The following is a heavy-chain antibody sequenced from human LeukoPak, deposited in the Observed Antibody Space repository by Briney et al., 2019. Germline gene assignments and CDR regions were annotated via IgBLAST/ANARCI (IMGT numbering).Heavy chain of an antibody. CDR3: ATLGIAAAGTVIYDY. D-gene: IGHD6-13*01. CDR2: TYYRSKLYN. CDR1: GDSVSSNSAA. Sequence: SQTLSLTCAISGDSVSSNSAAWNWIRQSPSRGLEWLGRTYYRSKLYNDYAVSVKSLITINPDTSKNQFSLKLSSVTAADTAVYYCATLGIAAAGTVIYDYWGQGTLVTVSS. V-gene: IGHV6-1*01. J-gene: IGHJ4*02.